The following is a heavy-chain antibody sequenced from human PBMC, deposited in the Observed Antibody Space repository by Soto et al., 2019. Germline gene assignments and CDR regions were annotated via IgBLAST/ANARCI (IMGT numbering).Heavy chain of an antibody. V-gene: IGHV3-23*01. Sequence: GGSLRLSCAASGFTFSSYAMSWVRQAPGKGLEWVSAISGSGGSTYYADSVKGRFTISRDNSKNTLYLQMNSLRAEDTAVYYCAKDYGTTQSPRAAELDYWGQGTLVTVSS. CDR3: AKDYGTTQSPRAAELDY. D-gene: IGHD6-13*01. J-gene: IGHJ4*02. CDR1: GFTFSSYA. CDR2: ISGSGGST.